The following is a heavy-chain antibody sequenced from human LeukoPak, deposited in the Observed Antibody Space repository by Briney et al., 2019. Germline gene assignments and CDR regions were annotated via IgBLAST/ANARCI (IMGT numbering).Heavy chain of an antibody. CDR1: GGSISSSSYY. J-gene: IGHJ3*02. Sequence: PSETLSLTCTVSGGSISSSSYYWGWIRQPPGKGLEWIASIYYSGSTYYNPSLKSRVTISVDTSKNQFSLKLSSVTAADTAVYYCARQGTRNYGLRRAFDIWGQGTMVTVSS. CDR2: IYYSGST. CDR3: ARQGTRNYGLRRAFDI. D-gene: IGHD1-7*01. V-gene: IGHV4-39*01.